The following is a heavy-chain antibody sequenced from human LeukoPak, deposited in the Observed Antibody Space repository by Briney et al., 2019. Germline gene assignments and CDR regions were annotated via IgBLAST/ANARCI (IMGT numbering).Heavy chain of an antibody. CDR3: ARDRATVTSYYGMDV. Sequence: ASVKVSCKASGGTFSSYAISWVRQAPGQGLEWMGGIIPIFGTANYAQKFQGRVTMTRDTSTSTVYMELSSLRSEDTAVYYCARDRATVTSYYGMDVWGQGTTVTVSS. V-gene: IGHV1-69*05. CDR1: GGTFSSYA. CDR2: IIPIFGTA. D-gene: IGHD5-24*01. J-gene: IGHJ6*02.